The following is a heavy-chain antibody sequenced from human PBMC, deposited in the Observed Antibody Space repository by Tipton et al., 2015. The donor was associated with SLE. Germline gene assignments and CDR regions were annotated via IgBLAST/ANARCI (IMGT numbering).Heavy chain of an antibody. Sequence: SLRLSCAASGFTFSSYAMHWVRQAPGKGLEWVAVISYDGSNKYYADSVKGRFTISRDNSKNTLYLQMNSLRAEDTAVYYCARDGRSTKYAFDIWGQGTMVTVSS. D-gene: IGHD2/OR15-2a*01. CDR1: GFTFSSYA. J-gene: IGHJ3*02. V-gene: IGHV3-30-3*01. CDR3: ARDGRSTKYAFDI. CDR2: ISYDGSNK.